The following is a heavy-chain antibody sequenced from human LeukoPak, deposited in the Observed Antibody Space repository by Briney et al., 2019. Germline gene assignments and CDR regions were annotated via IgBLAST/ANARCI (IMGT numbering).Heavy chain of an antibody. CDR1: GGSFSGYY. J-gene: IGHJ5*02. D-gene: IGHD2-15*01. CDR2: INHSGST. Sequence: SETLSLTCAVHGGSFSGYYWSWIRQPPGKGLEWIGEINHSGSTNYNPSLKSRVTISVDTSKNQFSLKLSSVTAGDTAVYYCARALGYCSGGSCYSGITTKNRVGNWFDPWGQGTLVTVSS. CDR3: ARALGYCSGGSCYSGITTKNRVGNWFDP. V-gene: IGHV4-34*01.